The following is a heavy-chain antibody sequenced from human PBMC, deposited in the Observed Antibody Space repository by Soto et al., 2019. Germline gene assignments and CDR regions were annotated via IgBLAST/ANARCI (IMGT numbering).Heavy chain of an antibody. Sequence: EVQLLESGGGLVQPGGSLRLSCAASGFSFGSYSMTWVRQAPGKGLEWVSVIGGDAVTTYYADSVKGRFTVSRDNFKNTVHLQMNSLRAEDTAVYYCAKALYSSTYARGLDVWGQETTVTVSS. CDR2: IGGDAVTT. V-gene: IGHV3-23*01. J-gene: IGHJ6*02. CDR3: AKALYSSTYARGLDV. CDR1: GFSFGSYS. D-gene: IGHD6-19*01.